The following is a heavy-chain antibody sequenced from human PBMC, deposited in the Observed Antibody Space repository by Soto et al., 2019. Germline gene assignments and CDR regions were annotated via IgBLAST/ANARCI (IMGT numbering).Heavy chain of an antibody. D-gene: IGHD3-3*01. CDR2: ISGSGGST. CDR1: GFTFSSYA. Sequence: EVQLLESGGGLVQPGGSLRLSCAASGFTFSSYAMSWVRQAPGKGLEWVSAISGSGGSTYYADSAKGRFTISRDNSKNTLYLQMNSLRADVTAVYYCAKGANYDFWSGYTSYGMDVWGQGTTVTVSS. CDR3: AKGANYDFWSGYTSYGMDV. J-gene: IGHJ6*02. V-gene: IGHV3-23*01.